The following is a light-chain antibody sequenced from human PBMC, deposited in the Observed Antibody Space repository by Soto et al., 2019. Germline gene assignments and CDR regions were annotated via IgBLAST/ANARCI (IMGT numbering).Light chain of an antibody. CDR1: QALRSY. CDR2: AAS. J-gene: IGKJ5*01. Sequence: IPLTQSPSSLSSSVGDRVTITCRARQALRSYLAWYQQKTGKAPKLLSYAASTLQSGVPTTFSGSGSGADFTLTISNLQPEDFASYYCEQVDSYPFCFGQGILLEIK. CDR3: EQVDSYPFC. V-gene: IGKV1-9*01.